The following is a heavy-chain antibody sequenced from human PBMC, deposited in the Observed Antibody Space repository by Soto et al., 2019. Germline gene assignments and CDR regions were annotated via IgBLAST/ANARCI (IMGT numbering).Heavy chain of an antibody. CDR1: GGTFSNYA. CDR2: IIPMFGTS. Sequence: ASVKVSCKASGGTFSNYAISWVRQAPGQGLEWVGGIIPMFGTSSYAQNFQGRVSITADESTSTAYMELSSLRSEDTAVYYCARGVRTGFYGMDVWGQGTTVTVSS. D-gene: IGHD3-10*01. V-gene: IGHV1-69*13. J-gene: IGHJ6*02. CDR3: ARGVRTGFYGMDV.